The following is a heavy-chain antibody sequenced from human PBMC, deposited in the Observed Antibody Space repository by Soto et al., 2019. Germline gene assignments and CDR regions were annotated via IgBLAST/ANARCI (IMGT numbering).Heavy chain of an antibody. CDR3: ARLGSGSYYDY. CDR1: GFTFSSYS. Sequence: EVQLLESGGGLVQPGGSLRLSCAASGFTFSSYSMRWVRQAPVKGLEWVSAISGSGGSTYYADSVKGRFTIYRHNPKNTLYLQMNRLRAEDTAVYDCARLGSGSYYDYGGQGTLVTVSS. D-gene: IGHD1-26*01. V-gene: IGHV3-23*01. J-gene: IGHJ4*02. CDR2: ISGSGGST.